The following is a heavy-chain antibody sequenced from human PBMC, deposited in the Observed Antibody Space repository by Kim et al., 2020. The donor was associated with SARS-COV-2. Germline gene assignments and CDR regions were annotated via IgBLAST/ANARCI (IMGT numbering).Heavy chain of an antibody. D-gene: IGHD1-26*01. CDR2: IRSNTEGGTR. J-gene: IGHJ4*02. CDR3: TLEGMVGAPVY. V-gene: IGHV3-15*01. CDR1: GFNFLNAW. Sequence: GGSLRLSCEASGFNFLNAWMSWFRQAPGKGLEWVGRIRSNTEGGTREYAAPAKGRFTISRDDSENMVYLQMNSLKTEDTGIYYCTLEGMVGAPVYWGQGTLVTVSS.